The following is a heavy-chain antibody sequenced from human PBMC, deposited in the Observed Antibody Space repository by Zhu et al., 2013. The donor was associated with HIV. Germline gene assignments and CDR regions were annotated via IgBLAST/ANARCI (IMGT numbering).Heavy chain of an antibody. D-gene: IGHD2-2*01. J-gene: IGHJ6*02. Sequence: QVQLVQSGAEVKKPGSSVKVSCKASGGTFSSYAISWVRQAPGQGLEWMGGIIPIFDTTNYAQKFQGRVTITADESTSTAYMELSSLRSEDTAVYYCARLGYCSITSCLYGMDVVGRRDHGHRLL. V-gene: IGHV1-69*12. CDR2: IIPIFDTT. CDR3: ARLGYCSITSCLYGMDV. CDR1: GGTFSSYA.